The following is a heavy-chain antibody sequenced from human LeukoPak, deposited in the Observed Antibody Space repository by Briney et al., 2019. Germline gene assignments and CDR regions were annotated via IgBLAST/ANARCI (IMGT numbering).Heavy chain of an antibody. CDR3: AREENPQGGGSYFSRYFDL. J-gene: IGHJ2*01. CDR1: GGSISSYY. D-gene: IGHD1-26*01. CDR2: IYYSGST. Sequence: SETLCLTCTVSGGSISSYYWSWIRQPPGKGLEWIGYIYYSGSTNYNPSLKSRVTISVDTSKNQFSLKLSSVTAADTAVYYCAREENPQGGGSYFSRYFDLWGRGTLVTVSS. V-gene: IGHV4-59*01.